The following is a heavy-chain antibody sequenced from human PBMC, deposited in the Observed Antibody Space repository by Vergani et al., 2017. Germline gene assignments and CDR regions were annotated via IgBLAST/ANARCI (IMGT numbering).Heavy chain of an antibody. Sequence: QVQLVESGGGVVQPGTSLRLSCVVSGFALNRHAMYWVRQAPGKGLEWVAVIWYDGSNKYNVDSVKGRFTISRDNSMDTLYLQMNGLRAEDTAVYYCARGAGYCSSTSCPPTLRNYYYYMDVWGKGTTVTVSS. CDR1: GFALNRHA. V-gene: IGHV3-33*08. D-gene: IGHD2-2*01. CDR2: IWYDGSNK. J-gene: IGHJ6*03. CDR3: ARGAGYCSSTSCPPTLRNYYYYMDV.